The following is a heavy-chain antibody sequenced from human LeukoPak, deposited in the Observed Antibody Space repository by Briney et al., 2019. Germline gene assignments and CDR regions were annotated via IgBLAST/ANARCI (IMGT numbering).Heavy chain of an antibody. Sequence: SETLSLTCTLSGPSFNNDYWSWVRQAPGKGLEWIGYIYHNGRTSYNPPLKSRLTMSIETSQKQFSLQLISVTAADTAIYYCARASEGIGYFDTWGRGSLVTVSS. J-gene: IGHJ4*02. CDR3: ARASEGIGYFDT. CDR1: GPSFNNDY. D-gene: IGHD3-16*01. V-gene: IGHV4-59*01. CDR2: IYHNGRT.